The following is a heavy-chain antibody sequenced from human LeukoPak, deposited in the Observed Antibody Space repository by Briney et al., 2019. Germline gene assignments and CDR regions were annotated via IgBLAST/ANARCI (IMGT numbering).Heavy chain of an antibody. D-gene: IGHD3-10*01. V-gene: IGHV3-23*01. J-gene: IGHJ4*01. CDR2: ISGSAEIT. CDR1: GFTFSSYA. Sequence: PGGSLRLSCTASGFTFSSYAMTWVRQAPGKGLEWVSSISGSAEITDYADSVKGRFAVSRDNSKSTLYLQLNSPRAEDTAKYYCAKLGDYFGSGRFSFFDYWGHGTLVTVSS. CDR3: AKLGDYFGSGRFSFFDY.